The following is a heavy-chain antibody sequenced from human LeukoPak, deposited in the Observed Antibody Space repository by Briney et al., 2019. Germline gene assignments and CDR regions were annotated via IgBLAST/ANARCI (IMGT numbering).Heavy chain of an antibody. J-gene: IGHJ4*02. V-gene: IGHV3-23*01. CDR3: AKDILAAGLFFDY. D-gene: IGHD6-13*01. CDR2: ISGRGDST. CDR1: EFTFSSYA. Sequence: PGGSLRLSCAASEFTFSSYAISWVRQAPGKGLEWVSLISGRGDSTNSADSVKGRFTISRDNSKNMLYLQLNGLRADDTAVYYCAKDILAAGLFFDYWGQGTLVTVSS.